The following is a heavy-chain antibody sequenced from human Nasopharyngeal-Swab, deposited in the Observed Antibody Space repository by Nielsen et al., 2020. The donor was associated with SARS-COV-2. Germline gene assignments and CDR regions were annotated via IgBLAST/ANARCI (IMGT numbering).Heavy chain of an antibody. CDR1: GYSFTSYW. Sequence: GGYLKISCKGSGYSFTSYWIGWVRQMHGKGLEWMGILYPGDSDTRYSPSFQGQVTISPDNSISTAYLQRSSLKASDIAMYYCARLPSTLPDYWGQGTLVTVSS. D-gene: IGHD5/OR15-5a*01. CDR3: ARLPSTLPDY. V-gene: IGHV5-51*01. J-gene: IGHJ4*02. CDR2: LYPGDSDT.